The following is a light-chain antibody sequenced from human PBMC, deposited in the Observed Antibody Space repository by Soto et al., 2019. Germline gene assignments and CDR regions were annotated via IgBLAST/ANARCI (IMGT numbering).Light chain of an antibody. CDR3: AAWDGSLKVVL. CDR1: SSNIGSNT. CDR2: ITN. Sequence: QSVLTQPPSASGTPGQRVAISCSGSSSNIGSNTVNWYQQLPGSAPQLLIYITNQRPSGVPGRFSGSKSGTSASLAISGLQSEDEADYYCAAWDGSLKVVLFGGGTKLTVL. V-gene: IGLV1-44*01. J-gene: IGLJ2*01.